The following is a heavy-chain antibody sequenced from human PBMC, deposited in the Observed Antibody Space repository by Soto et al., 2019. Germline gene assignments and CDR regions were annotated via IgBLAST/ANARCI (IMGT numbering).Heavy chain of an antibody. CDR3: AKKFSGSTWYAFAL. Sequence: EVQLLESGEALVQPGGSLRLSCAASGFTYNIYAMSWVRQAPGKGLEWVSGISAGVIDTYYADSVKGRFTVSRDDSKHTLYLEMSSLRADDTSVYYWAKKFSGSTWYAFALWCRGTLVSVSS. CDR2: ISAGVIDT. V-gene: IGHV3-23*01. D-gene: IGHD6-13*01. CDR1: GFTYNIYA. J-gene: IGHJ4*02.